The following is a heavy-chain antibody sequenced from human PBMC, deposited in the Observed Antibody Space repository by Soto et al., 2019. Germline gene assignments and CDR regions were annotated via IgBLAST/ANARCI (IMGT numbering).Heavy chain of an antibody. V-gene: IGHV3-15*01. CDR2: IKTKGDGGTP. D-gene: IGHD6-13*01. J-gene: IGHJ3*01. CDR3: ATVRPFSAGALRS. Sequence: EVHLVESGGGLIKTGGSLRLSCAASGFIFSNAWMTWVRQAPGKGLEWVGRIKTKGDGGTPDYAAPVKGRFTISRDDLQNTLYLQMNSLKTEDTALYYCATVRPFSAGALRSWGQGTMVTVSS. CDR1: GFIFSNAW.